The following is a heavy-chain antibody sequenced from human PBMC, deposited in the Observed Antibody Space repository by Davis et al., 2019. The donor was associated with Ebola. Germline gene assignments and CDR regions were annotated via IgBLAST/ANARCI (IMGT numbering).Heavy chain of an antibody. CDR2: IYSGGST. Sequence: GESLKISCAASGFTFSSYWMSWVRQAPGKGLEWVSVIYSGGSTYYADSVKGRFTISRDNSKNTLYLQMNSLRAEDTAVYYCAREGSSYSGSYQYYYYGMDVWGQGTTVTVSS. CDR1: GFTFSSYW. D-gene: IGHD1-26*01. J-gene: IGHJ6*02. CDR3: AREGSSYSGSYQYYYYGMDV. V-gene: IGHV3-66*01.